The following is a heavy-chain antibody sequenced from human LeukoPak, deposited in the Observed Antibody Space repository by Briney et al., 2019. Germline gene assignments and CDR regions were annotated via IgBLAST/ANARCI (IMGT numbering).Heavy chain of an antibody. D-gene: IGHD6-19*01. CDR2: ISYDGSNK. J-gene: IGHJ4*02. Sequence: PGGSLRLSCAASGFTFSSYAMHWVRQAPGKGLEWVAVISYDGSNKYYADSVKGRFTISRDNSKNTLYLQMNSLRAEDTAVYYCARGNRGWYFDYWGQGTLVTVSS. CDR1: GFTFSSYA. V-gene: IGHV3-30-3*01. CDR3: ARGNRGWYFDY.